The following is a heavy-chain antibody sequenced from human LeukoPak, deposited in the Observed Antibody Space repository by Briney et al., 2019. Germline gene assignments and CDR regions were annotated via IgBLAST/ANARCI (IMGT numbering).Heavy chain of an antibody. V-gene: IGHV3-23*01. CDR1: GFTFSSYG. J-gene: IGHJ3*02. D-gene: IGHD3-22*01. Sequence: GGSLRLSCAASGFTFSSYGMSWVRQAPGKGLEWVSAISGSGGSTYYADSVKGRFTISRDNSKNTLYLQMNSLRAEDTAVYYCAKAYDSSGYYGAFDIWGQGTMVTVSS. CDR3: AKAYDSSGYYGAFDI. CDR2: ISGSGGST.